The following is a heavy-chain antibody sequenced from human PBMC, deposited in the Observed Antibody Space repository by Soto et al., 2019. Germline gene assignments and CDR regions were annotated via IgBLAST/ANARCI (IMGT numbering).Heavy chain of an antibody. CDR3: TTGDGYRGYDKFDY. J-gene: IGHJ4*02. V-gene: IGHV3-15*01. D-gene: IGHD5-12*01. CDR2: IKSKTDGGTT. Sequence: PGGSLRLSGAASGFTFSNAWISWVRQAPWKGLEWVGRIKSKTDGGTTDYAAPVKGRFTISRDDSKNTLYLQMNSLKTEDTAVYYCTTGDGYRGYDKFDYCGQGTLLTVSS. CDR1: GFTFSNAW.